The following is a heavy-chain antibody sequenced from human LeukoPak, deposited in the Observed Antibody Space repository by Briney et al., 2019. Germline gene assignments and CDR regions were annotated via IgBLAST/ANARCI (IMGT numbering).Heavy chain of an antibody. CDR1: GYTFTSYV. J-gene: IGHJ6*03. V-gene: IGHV1-8*01. CDR2: MNPNSGNT. Sequence: ASVTVSCKASGYTFTSYVINWVRQATGQGLEWMGWMNPNSGNTGYAQKFQGRVTMTRNTSISTAYMELSRLRSEDTAVYYCARFGGSDTPLLYYYYYYYMDVWGKGTTVTVSS. CDR3: ARFGGSDTPLLYYYYYYYMDV. D-gene: IGHD3-16*01.